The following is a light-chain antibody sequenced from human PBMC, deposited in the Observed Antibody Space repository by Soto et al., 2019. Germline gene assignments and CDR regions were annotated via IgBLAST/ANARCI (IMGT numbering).Light chain of an antibody. CDR1: QSVSRTY. J-gene: IGKJ1*01. V-gene: IGKV3-20*01. Sequence: EIVLTQSPGTLSLSPGERATLSCRASQSVSRTYLAWYQQKPGQAPRLLIYGASSRATGIPDRFSGSGSGTDFTLTISRLAPEDFAVYYCHQYGSSPQTFGQGTKVE. CDR2: GAS. CDR3: HQYGSSPQT.